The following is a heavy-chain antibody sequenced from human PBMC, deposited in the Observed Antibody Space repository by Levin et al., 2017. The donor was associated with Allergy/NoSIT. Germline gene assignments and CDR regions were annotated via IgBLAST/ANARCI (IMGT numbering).Heavy chain of an antibody. CDR1: GFTFSDYY. V-gene: IGHV3-11*01. CDR2: ISSSGSTI. J-gene: IGHJ6*02. Sequence: GESLKISCAASGFTFSDYYMSWIRQAPGKGLEWVSYISSSGSTIYYADSVKGRFTISRDNAKNSLYLQMNSLRAEDTAVYYCARDLGGGAARLFYYYYGMDGWGQGTTVTVSS. CDR3: ARDLGGGAARLFYYYYGMDG. D-gene: IGHD6-6*01.